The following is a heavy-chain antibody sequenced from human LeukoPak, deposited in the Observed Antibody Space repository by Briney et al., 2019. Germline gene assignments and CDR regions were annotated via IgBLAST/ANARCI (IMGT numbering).Heavy chain of an antibody. CDR3: ARRLSYSNLLY. CDR1: GGSISSGDYY. Sequence: PSETLSLTCTVSGGSISSGDYYWSWIRQPPGKGLEWIGYIYYSGSTYYNSSLKSRVTISVDTSKNQFSLKLSSVTAADTAVYYCARRLSYSNLLYWGQGTLVTVSS. V-gene: IGHV4-30-4*08. CDR2: IYYSGST. D-gene: IGHD4-11*01. J-gene: IGHJ4*02.